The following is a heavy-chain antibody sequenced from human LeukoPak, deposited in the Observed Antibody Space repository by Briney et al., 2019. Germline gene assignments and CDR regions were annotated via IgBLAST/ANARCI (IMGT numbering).Heavy chain of an antibody. J-gene: IGHJ3*02. CDR1: GFTFSSYA. Sequence: PGGSLRLSCAASGFTFSSYAMTWVRQAPGKGLDWVANIKPDGSEGHYVDIVKGRFTISRDNAKNSVYLQMNGLRAEDTAVYYCARSTAFAFDIWGQGTMVTVAS. CDR3: ARSTAFAFDI. V-gene: IGHV3-7*04. D-gene: IGHD3-3*02. CDR2: IKPDGSEG.